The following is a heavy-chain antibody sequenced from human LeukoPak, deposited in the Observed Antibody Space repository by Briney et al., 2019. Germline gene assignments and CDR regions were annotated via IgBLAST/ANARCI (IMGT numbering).Heavy chain of an antibody. Sequence: GGSLRLSCAVSGFTSSGDWMHWVRQAPGKGLVWVSRSKNDGSSTSYADSVKGRFTISRDNAKNTLYLQMNSLRAEDTAVYYCARGGSGHYDSSGLDYWGQGTLVTVSS. J-gene: IGHJ4*02. CDR3: ARGGSGHYDSSGLDY. CDR2: SKNDGSST. D-gene: IGHD3-22*01. V-gene: IGHV3-74*01. CDR1: GFTSSGDW.